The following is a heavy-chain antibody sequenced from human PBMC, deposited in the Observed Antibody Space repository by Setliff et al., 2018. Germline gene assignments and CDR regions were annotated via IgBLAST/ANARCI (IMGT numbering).Heavy chain of an antibody. CDR1: GFTFARFA. Sequence: PGGSLRLSCAASGFTFARFAMHWVRQAPGKGLEWVAVISYDGINKYYADSVKGRFTISRDNSKNSLYLHMNSLRAEDTAVYYCTRARDIAPTYYYMDVWGKGTTVTVSS. CDR3: TRARDIAPTYYYMDV. CDR2: ISYDGINK. D-gene: IGHD5-12*01. J-gene: IGHJ6*03. V-gene: IGHV3-30*07.